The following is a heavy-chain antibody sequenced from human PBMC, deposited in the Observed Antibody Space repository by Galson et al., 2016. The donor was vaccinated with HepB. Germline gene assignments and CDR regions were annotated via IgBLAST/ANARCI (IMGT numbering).Heavy chain of an antibody. Sequence: LRLSCAASGFTSNDYYMAWIRQAPGKGLEWVSYISGGSNYKYYAGSVKGRFTISRDNAKNPLYLQMNSLSAEDTAVYYCARDQFSSRWPSFGMDVWGQGPTVTVAS. CDR3: ARDQFSSRWPSFGMDV. D-gene: IGHD6-13*01. CDR1: GFTSNDYY. J-gene: IGHJ6*02. CDR2: ISGGSNYK. V-gene: IGHV3-11*06.